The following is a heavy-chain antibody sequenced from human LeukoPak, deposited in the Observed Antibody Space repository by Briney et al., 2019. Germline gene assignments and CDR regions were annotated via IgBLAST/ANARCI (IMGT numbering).Heavy chain of an antibody. CDR1: GGSISSYS. J-gene: IGHJ4*02. D-gene: IGHD3-22*01. Sequence: SETLSLTCTVSGGSISSYSWNWIRQPPGKGLEWIGYIYYSGSTYYNPSLKSRVTISEDTSKNQFSLKLISVTAADTAVYYCAGSSYDTSGYYMLTYWGQGTLVTVSS. CDR2: IYYSGST. V-gene: IGHV4-59*12. CDR3: AGSSYDTSGYYMLTY.